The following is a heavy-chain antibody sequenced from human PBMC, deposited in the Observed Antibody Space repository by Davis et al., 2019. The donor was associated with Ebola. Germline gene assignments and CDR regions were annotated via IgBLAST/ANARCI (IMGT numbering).Heavy chain of an antibody. V-gene: IGHV1-69*06. CDR3: ARATVTTSFLDY. J-gene: IGHJ4*02. CDR2: IIPIFGTA. CDR1: GYTFTSYG. Sequence: SVKVSCKASGYTFTSYGISWVRQAPGQGLEWMGGIIPIFGTANYAQKFQGRVTITADKSTSTAYMGLSSLRSEDTAVYYCARATVTTSFLDYWGQGTLVTVSS. D-gene: IGHD4-17*01.